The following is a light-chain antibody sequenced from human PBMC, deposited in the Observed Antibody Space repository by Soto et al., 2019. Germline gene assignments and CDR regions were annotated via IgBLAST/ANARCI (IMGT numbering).Light chain of an antibody. CDR3: SSYTSSSTPVV. CDR2: EVS. CDR1: SSDVGDYNY. V-gene: IGLV2-14*01. J-gene: IGLJ2*01. Sequence: QSALTQPASVSGSPGQSITISCTGTSSDVGDYNYVSWYQQHPGKAPKLMIYEVSNRPSGVSNRFSGSKSGNTDSLTISGLQAEDEADYYCSSYTSSSTPVVFGGGTKLTVL.